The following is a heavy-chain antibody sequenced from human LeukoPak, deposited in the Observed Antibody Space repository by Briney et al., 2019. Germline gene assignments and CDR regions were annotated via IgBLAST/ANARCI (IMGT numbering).Heavy chain of an antibody. Sequence: SETLSLTCAVSGYSISSSNWWGWIRQPPGKGLEWIGYIYYSGSTYYNPSLKSRVTISVDTSKNQFSLKLSSVTAADTAVYYCASPDSSSYYFDYWGQGTLVTVSS. CDR1: GYSISSSNW. J-gene: IGHJ4*02. V-gene: IGHV4-28*01. CDR3: ASPDSSSYYFDY. D-gene: IGHD6-6*01. CDR2: IYYSGST.